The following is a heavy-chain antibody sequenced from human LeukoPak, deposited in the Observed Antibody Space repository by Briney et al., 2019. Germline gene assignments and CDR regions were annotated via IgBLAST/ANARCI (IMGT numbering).Heavy chain of an antibody. D-gene: IGHD4-23*01. Sequence: ASVKVSCKASGYSFTNYALRWVRQAPGQRLEWMGWTNGATGNTRFSQDFQGRLTITIDTSASTSYMELSSLRSEDTAVYYCARSPGGNARTWLDYWGQGTLVTVSS. V-gene: IGHV1-3*02. CDR2: TNGATGNT. CDR1: GYSFTNYA. CDR3: ARSPGGNARTWLDY. J-gene: IGHJ4*02.